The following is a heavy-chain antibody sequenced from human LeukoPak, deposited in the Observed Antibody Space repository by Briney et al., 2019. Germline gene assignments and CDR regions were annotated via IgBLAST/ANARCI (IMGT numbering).Heavy chain of an antibody. CDR1: GFSLTTTGVG. Sequence: SGPTLVNPTPTLTLTCTFSGFSLTTTGVGVGWIRQPPGKALEWLTNIYWDDDVHQRPSLKSRITITKDTSKNQVVLTMTNMDPVDTATYYCARIRPYGSGTYYIVDYWGQGTLVTVSS. V-gene: IGHV2-5*02. D-gene: IGHD3-10*01. J-gene: IGHJ4*02. CDR3: ARIRPYGSGTYYIVDY. CDR2: IYWDDDV.